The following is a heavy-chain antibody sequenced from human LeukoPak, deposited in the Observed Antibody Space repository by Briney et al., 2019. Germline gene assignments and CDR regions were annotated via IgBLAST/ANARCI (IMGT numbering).Heavy chain of an antibody. Sequence: ASVKVSCKTSGYTFTTDGISWVRQAPGQGLEWIGWMSTYNANTNYAQKFQGRVAMTIDTSTSTAYMELRSLRFDDTAFYYCARVISSSYYHHDHWGQGTLVTVSS. J-gene: IGHJ4*02. V-gene: IGHV1-18*01. D-gene: IGHD6-13*01. CDR1: GYTFTTDG. CDR3: ARVISSSYYHHDH. CDR2: MSTYNANT.